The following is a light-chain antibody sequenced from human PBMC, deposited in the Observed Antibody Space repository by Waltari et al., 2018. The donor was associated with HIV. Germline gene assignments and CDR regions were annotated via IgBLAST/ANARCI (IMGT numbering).Light chain of an antibody. CDR1: TSNIGSNF. CDR3: ATWDDSLSGVL. Sequence: QSVLTQPPSTSGTPGQTVTISCSGSTSNIGSNFVYWYQQLPGTAPTLLIYGDEQRPSGVPDRFSFSKSGTSASLAISGLLSEDEAEYYCATWDDSLSGVLFGGGTKLTVL. J-gene: IGLJ3*02. V-gene: IGLV1-47*01. CDR2: GDE.